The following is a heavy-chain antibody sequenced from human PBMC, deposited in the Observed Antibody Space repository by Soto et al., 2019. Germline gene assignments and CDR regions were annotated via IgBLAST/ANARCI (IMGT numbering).Heavy chain of an antibody. CDR2: ISWNGGTR. J-gene: IGHJ6*03. Sequence: EVQLVESGGGLVQPGRSLRLSCVASGFTFDEYGMHWVRQAPGKGLEWVSGISWNGGTRDYADSVKGRFTISRDNANNSLFLQMNSLTAEDTALYYCAKDIRPPPEVIYYYFYSSDVWCKGTTVTVSS. D-gene: IGHD4-17*01. CDR3: AKDIRPPPEVIYYYFYSSDV. V-gene: IGHV3-9*01. CDR1: GFTFDEYG.